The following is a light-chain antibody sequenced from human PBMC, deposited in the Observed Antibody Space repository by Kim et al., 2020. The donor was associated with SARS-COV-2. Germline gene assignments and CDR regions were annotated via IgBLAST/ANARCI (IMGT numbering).Light chain of an antibody. V-gene: IGLV3-21*01. Sequence: QGETATIPCDGNNIRSHSVHWYQQKPGQAPVLVMYYNIDRPSGIPERFSGSNPVNTATLTITRVEAGDEADYYCQVWDTTSDHPVFGGGTKLAVL. CDR3: QVWDTTSDHPV. J-gene: IGLJ3*02. CDR1: NIRSHS. CDR2: YNI.